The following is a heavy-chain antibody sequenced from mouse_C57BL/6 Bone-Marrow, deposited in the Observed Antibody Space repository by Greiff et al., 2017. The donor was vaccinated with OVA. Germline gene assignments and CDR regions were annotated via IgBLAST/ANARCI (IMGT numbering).Heavy chain of an antibody. D-gene: IGHD1-1*01. CDR2: IRNKANGYTT. V-gene: IGHV7-3*01. J-gene: IGHJ2*01. CDR1: GFTFTDYY. CDR3: ARSATVVEDYFDY. Sequence: EVQLVESGGGLVQPGGSLSLSCAASGFTFTDYYMSWVRQPPGKALEWLGFIRNKANGYTTEYSASVKGRFTISRDNSQSIIYLQINALRAEDSATYSCARSATVVEDYFDYWGQGTTLTVSS.